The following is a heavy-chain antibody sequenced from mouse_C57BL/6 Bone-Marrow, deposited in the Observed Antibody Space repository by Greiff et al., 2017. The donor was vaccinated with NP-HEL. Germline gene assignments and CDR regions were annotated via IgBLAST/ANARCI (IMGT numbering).Heavy chain of an antibody. Sequence: QVQLKQSGPGLVQPSQSLSITCTVSGFSLTSYGVHWVRQSPGKGLEWLGVIWSGGSTDYNAAFISRLSSSTDNSTSQVCLKMNSLQADDTAIYYCARNWAPRGTTRGSVAYGGQGTLGTVSA. D-gene: IGHD2-14*01. CDR1: GFSLTSYG. CDR3: ARNWAPRGTTRGSVAY. CDR2: IWSGGST. J-gene: IGHJ3*01. V-gene: IGHV2-2*01.